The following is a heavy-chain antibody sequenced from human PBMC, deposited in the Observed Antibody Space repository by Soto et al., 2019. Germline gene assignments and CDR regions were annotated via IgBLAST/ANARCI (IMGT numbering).Heavy chain of an antibody. CDR1: GFTFSSYW. CDR2: INNDGSTT. V-gene: IGHV3-74*01. Sequence: EVPLVESGGGLVQPGGSLRLSCAASGFTFSSYWMHWVRQVPGKGLVWISRINNDGSTTNYADSVKGRFTISRDNAKNTLYLQMNSLRAEDTAVYYCVRDRAFFDTTDYWGHGTLVTVSS. J-gene: IGHJ4*01. CDR3: VRDRAFFDTTDY. D-gene: IGHD1-26*01.